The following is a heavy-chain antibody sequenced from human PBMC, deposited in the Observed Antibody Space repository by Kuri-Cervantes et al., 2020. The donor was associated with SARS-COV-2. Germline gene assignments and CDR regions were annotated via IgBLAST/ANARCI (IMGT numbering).Heavy chain of an antibody. CDR3: VRLRSGIY. Sequence: SETLSLTCTVSGDSVSSDTYFWGWIRQPPGKGLEWIATMFYTGRTYSNPSLKSRAAMSVDSSKNQFSLMLSSVTAADMAVCYCVRLRSGIYRGQGTLVTVSS. CDR2: MFYTGRT. CDR1: GDSVSSDTYF. V-gene: IGHV4-39*01. D-gene: IGHD3-10*01. J-gene: IGHJ4*02.